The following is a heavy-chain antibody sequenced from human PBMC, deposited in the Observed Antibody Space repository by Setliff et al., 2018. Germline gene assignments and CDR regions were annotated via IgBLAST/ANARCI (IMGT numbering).Heavy chain of an antibody. CDR3: ERLVRYCTTTSCQRTSGDDF. CDR1: GYTFSGYY. CDR2: ISPISGGA. Sequence: ASVKVSCKASGYTFSGYYMHWVRQTPGQGLEWMGWISPISGGANYAQKFQGRVTLTTDTSTSTAYMELRSLGSDDTAVYYCERLVRYCTTTSCQRTSGDDFWGQGTLVTVSS. D-gene: IGHD2-2*01. J-gene: IGHJ4*02. V-gene: IGHV1-2*02.